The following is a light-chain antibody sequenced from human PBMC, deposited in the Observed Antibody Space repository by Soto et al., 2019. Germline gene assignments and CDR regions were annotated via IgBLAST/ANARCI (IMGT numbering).Light chain of an antibody. CDR3: QSYDTSLSGFYV. Sequence: QSVLTHPPSVAGAPGQRGTISCTGNSCNIAAGYDVHWYQQLPGTAPTRRSYGNTNRPAGVPDRFSGSKSGTSASLDITGLQAEDEADYYRQSYDTSLSGFYVYGTGTKVTVL. CDR1: SCNIAAGYD. CDR2: GNT. V-gene: IGLV1-40*01. J-gene: IGLJ1*01.